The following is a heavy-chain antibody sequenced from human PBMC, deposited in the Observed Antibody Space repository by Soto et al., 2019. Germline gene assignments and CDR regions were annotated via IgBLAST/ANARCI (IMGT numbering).Heavy chain of an antibody. CDR3: ARVWDGGSCYYLGGMDV. D-gene: IGHD2-15*01. Sequence: QVQLVESGGGVVQPGRSLRLSCAASGFTFSSYAMHWVRQAPGKGLEWVAVISYDGSNKYYADSVKGRFTISRDNSKNTLYLQMNSLRAEDTAVYYCARVWDGGSCYYLGGMDVWGQGTTVTVSS. CDR2: ISYDGSNK. J-gene: IGHJ6*02. V-gene: IGHV3-30-3*01. CDR1: GFTFSSYA.